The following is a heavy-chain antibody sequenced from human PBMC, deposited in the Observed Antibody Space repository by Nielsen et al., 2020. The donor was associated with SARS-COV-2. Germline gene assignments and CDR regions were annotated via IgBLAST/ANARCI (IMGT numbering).Heavy chain of an antibody. J-gene: IGHJ3*02. Sequence: SETLSLTCAVSGGSISSGGYSWSWIQQPPGEGLEWIGYIYHSGRTYYNPSLKSRVTISVDRSKNQFSLKLSSVTAADTAVYYCARGGRITFGGADDAFDIWGQGTMVTVSS. D-gene: IGHD3-16*01. CDR3: ARGGRITFGGADDAFDI. CDR1: GGSISSGGYS. V-gene: IGHV4-30-2*01. CDR2: IYHSGRT.